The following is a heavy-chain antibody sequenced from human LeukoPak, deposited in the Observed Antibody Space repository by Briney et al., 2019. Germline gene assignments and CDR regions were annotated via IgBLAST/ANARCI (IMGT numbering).Heavy chain of an antibody. CDR2: ISSGSDYI. J-gene: IGHJ5*02. V-gene: IGHV3-21*01. CDR3: VRIPNSANFPNWFVP. D-gene: IGHD4/OR15-4a*01. Sequence: PGGSLRLSCAASGFTFSSSTMNWVRRAPGKGLEWVSSISSGSDYIYYADSVKGRFTISRDNPKNSLYLQMNSLRAEDTAVYYCVRIPNSANFPNWFVPWGQGTLVTVSS. CDR1: GFTFSSST.